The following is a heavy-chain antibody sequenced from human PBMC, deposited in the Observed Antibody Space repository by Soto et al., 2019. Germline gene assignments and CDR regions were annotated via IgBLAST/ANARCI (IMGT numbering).Heavy chain of an antibody. CDR3: ARLVYLNY. CDR2: ISHDGHA. J-gene: IGHJ4*01. V-gene: IGHV4-39*01. CDR1: GDSISDTRFY. Sequence: PSETLSLTCSILGDSISDTRFYWGWVRQSPEKGLEWMGSISHDGHAYYNPSLKSRVTLFADTSRNQFSLTMKSVTVADTALYFSARLVYLNY.